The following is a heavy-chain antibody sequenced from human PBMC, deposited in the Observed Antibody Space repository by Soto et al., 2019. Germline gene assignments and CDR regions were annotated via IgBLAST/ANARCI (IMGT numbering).Heavy chain of an antibody. D-gene: IGHD1-7*01. CDR3: ARAPYGTRNWNYNYWWFGP. J-gene: IGHJ5*02. CDR2: INHSGST. CDR1: GGSFSGYY. V-gene: IGHV4-34*01. Sequence: SETLSLTCAVYGGSFSGYYWSWIRQPPGKGLEWIGEINHSGSTNYNPSLKSRVTISVDTPKNQFSLKLSSVTAADTAVYYCARAPYGTRNWNYNYWWFGPWGQGTLVTVSS.